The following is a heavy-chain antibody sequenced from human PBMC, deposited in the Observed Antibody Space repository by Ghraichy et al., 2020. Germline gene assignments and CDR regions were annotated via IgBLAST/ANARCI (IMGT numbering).Heavy chain of an antibody. CDR1: GYTFTGYY. Sequence: ASVKVSCKASGYTFTGYYMHWVRQAPGQGLEWMGWINPNSGGTNFAQKFQGRVTMTRDTSISTAYMELSRLRSDDTAVYYCARDAVMYHYDSSGYYCDYWGQGTLVTVSS. D-gene: IGHD3-22*01. J-gene: IGHJ4*02. CDR2: INPNSGGT. V-gene: IGHV1-2*02. CDR3: ARDAVMYHYDSSGYYCDY.